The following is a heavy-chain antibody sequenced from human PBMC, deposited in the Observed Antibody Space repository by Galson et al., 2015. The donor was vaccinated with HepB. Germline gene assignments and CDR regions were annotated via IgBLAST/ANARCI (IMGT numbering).Heavy chain of an antibody. CDR1: GYTFTSYD. J-gene: IGHJ4*02. CDR2: MNPNSGNT. CDR3: ARAAGADFWSGYSSDY. D-gene: IGHD3-3*01. V-gene: IGHV1-8*01. Sequence: SVKVSCKASGYTFTSYDINWVRQATGQGLEWMGWMNPNSGNTGYAQKFQGRVTMTRNNSISTAYMELSSLRSEDTAVYYCARAAGADFWSGYSSDYWGREPWSPSPQ.